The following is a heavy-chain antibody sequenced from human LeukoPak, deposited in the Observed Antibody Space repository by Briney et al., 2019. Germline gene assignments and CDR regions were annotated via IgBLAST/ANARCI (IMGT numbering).Heavy chain of an antibody. CDR1: GGSISSYY. D-gene: IGHD6-13*01. CDR2: IYYSGST. Sequence: SETLSLTCTVSGGSISSYYWSWIRQPPGKGLEWIEYIYYSGSTNYNPSLKSRVTISVDTSKNQFSLKLSSVTAADTAVYYCAGGGSSWSTAFDYWGQGTLVTVSS. J-gene: IGHJ4*02. V-gene: IGHV4-59*01. CDR3: AGGGSSWSTAFDY.